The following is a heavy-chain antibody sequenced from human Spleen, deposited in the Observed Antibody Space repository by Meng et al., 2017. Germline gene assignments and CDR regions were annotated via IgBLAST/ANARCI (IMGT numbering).Heavy chain of an antibody. J-gene: IGHJ4*02. D-gene: IGHD3-10*01. CDR1: GYSINSDYY. Sequence: SETLSLTCAVSGYSINSDYYWGWIRQPPGKGLEWIGSIYPRGNTYYNPSLKSRVTISVDTSQNQISLRLSSVTAADTAMYFCAREASSSGSGDYYSFFDYWGQGKVVTVSS. V-gene: IGHV4-38-2*02. CDR2: IYPRGNT. CDR3: AREASSSGSGDYYSFFDY.